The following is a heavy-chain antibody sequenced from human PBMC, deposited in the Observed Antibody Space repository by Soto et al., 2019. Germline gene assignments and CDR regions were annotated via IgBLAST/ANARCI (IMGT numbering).Heavy chain of an antibody. D-gene: IGHD2-2*01. CDR3: ARHVPPAGYYYGLDV. CDR1: GGTFSSYA. Sequence: QVQLVQSGAEVKKPGSSVKVSCKAFGGTFSSYAISWVRQAPGQGLEWMGGIIPIFGTANYAQKFQGRVTSTGDEHTSTAYMELSSPRSEDTAVYYWARHVPPAGYYYGLDVWGQGTTVTVSS. CDR2: IIPIFGTA. V-gene: IGHV1-69*12. J-gene: IGHJ6*02.